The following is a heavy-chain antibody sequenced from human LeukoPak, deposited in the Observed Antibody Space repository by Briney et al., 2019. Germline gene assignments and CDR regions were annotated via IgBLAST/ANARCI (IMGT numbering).Heavy chain of an antibody. CDR1: GFTFSSYS. V-gene: IGHV3-7*01. CDR3: GGGGGGDGSGWSTTDY. J-gene: IGHJ4*02. D-gene: IGHD6-19*01. Sequence: PGGSLRLSCAASGFTFSSYSMNWVRQAPGKGLEWVANINQDGSEKYDVDSAKGRFTISRDNAKNSLYLQMNSLRVEDTAMYYWGGGGGGDGSGWSTTDYWGQGTLVTISS. CDR2: INQDGSEK.